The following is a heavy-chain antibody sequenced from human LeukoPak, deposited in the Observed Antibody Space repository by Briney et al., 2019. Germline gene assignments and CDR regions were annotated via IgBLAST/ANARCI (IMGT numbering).Heavy chain of an antibody. V-gene: IGHV1-18*01. CDR3: ARTYSSSSGSDFDY. J-gene: IGHJ4*02. CDR2: ISAYNGNT. D-gene: IGHD6-6*01. Sequence: ASVKVSCKASGYTFTSYGISWVRQAPGQGLEWMGWISAYNGNTNYAQKLQGRVTVTTDTSTSTAYMELRSLRSDDTAVYYCARTYSSSSGSDFDYWGQGTLVTVSS. CDR1: GYTFTSYG.